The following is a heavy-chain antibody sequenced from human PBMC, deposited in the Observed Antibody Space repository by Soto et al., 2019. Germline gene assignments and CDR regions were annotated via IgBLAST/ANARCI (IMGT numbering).Heavy chain of an antibody. J-gene: IGHJ4*02. CDR3: ASHCISTSCYGM. Sequence: SVKVSCKASGGTFSSYTISWVRQAPGQGLEWMGRIIPILGIANYAQKFQGRVTITADKSTNTAYMELRSLRSDDTAVYYCASHCISTSCYGMWGQGTLVTVSS. D-gene: IGHD2-2*01. V-gene: IGHV1-69*02. CDR2: IIPILGIA. CDR1: GGTFSSYT.